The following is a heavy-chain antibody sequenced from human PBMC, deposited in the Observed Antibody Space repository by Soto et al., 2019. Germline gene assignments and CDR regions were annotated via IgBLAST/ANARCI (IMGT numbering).Heavy chain of an antibody. CDR3: ARDIVLVPAAIIAYYGMDV. V-gene: IGHV4-39*01. CDR2: IYYSGST. D-gene: IGHD2-2*01. J-gene: IGHJ6*02. Sequence: PSETLSLTCTVSGGSISSSSYYWGWIRQPPGKGLEWIGSIYYSGSTYYNPSLKSRVTISVDTSKNQFSLKLSSVTAADTAVYYCARDIVLVPAAIIAYYGMDVWGQGTTVTVSS. CDR1: GGSISSSSYY.